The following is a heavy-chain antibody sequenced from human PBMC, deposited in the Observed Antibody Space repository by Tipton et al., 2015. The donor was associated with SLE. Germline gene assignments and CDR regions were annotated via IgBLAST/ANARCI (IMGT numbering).Heavy chain of an antibody. CDR1: GASIASGGYY. D-gene: IGHD3-16*01. J-gene: IGHJ4*02. V-gene: IGHV4-39*01. CDR2: ITYSGST. CDR3: ARQDYDTYDFDS. Sequence: LRLSCSVSGASIASGGYYWGWIRQPPGKGLEWIGSITYSGSTYYTPSLKSRVTISVDTSKNQFSLKLTSVTAADTAVYYCARQDYDTYDFDSWGQGTLVTVSS.